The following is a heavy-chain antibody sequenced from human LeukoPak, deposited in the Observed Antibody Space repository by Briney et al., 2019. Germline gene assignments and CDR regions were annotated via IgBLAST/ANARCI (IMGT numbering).Heavy chain of an antibody. CDR2: IIPILGIA. Sequence: ASAKVSCKASGGTFSSYAISWVRQAPGQGLEWMGRIIPILGIANYAQKFQGRVTITADKSTSTAYMELSSLRSEDTAVYYCARGSQDSSRYDYWGQGTLVTVSS. CDR3: ARGSQDSSRYDY. J-gene: IGHJ4*02. V-gene: IGHV1-69*04. CDR1: GGTFSSYA. D-gene: IGHD6-13*01.